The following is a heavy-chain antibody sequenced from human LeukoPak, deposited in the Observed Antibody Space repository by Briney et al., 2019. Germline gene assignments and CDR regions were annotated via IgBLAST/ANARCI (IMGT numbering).Heavy chain of an antibody. CDR2: IYTSGST. D-gene: IGHD1-26*01. V-gene: IGHV4-4*07. Sequence: SETLSLTCTVSGGSISSYYWSWIRQPAGEGLERIGRIYTSGSTDYNPSLKSRVTMSVDTSKNQFSLKLSSVTAADTAVYYCARDREDYYYYMDVWGKGTTVTVSS. CDR3: ARDREDYYYYMDV. CDR1: GGSISSYY. J-gene: IGHJ6*03.